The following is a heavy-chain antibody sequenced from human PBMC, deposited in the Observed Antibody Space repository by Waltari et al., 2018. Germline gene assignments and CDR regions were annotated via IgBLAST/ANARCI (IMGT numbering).Heavy chain of an antibody. D-gene: IGHD3-3*01. J-gene: IGHJ6*02. CDR3: AKGITIFGVVIHGMDV. V-gene: IGHV3-9*01. Sequence: EVQLVESGGGLVQPGRSLRLSCAASGFTFDDYAMHWVRQAPGKGLEWVSGISWNSGSIGYADSVKGRVTISRDNAKNSLYLQMNSLRAEDTALYYCAKGITIFGVVIHGMDVWGQGTTVTVSS. CDR2: ISWNSGSI. CDR1: GFTFDDYA.